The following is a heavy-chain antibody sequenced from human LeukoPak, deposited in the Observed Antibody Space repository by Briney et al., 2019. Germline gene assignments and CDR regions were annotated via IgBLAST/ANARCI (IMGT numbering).Heavy chain of an antibody. V-gene: IGHV4-34*01. J-gene: IGHJ4*02. CDR3: ARGIRKGIAAAGY. CDR2: INHSGST. CDR1: GGSFSGYY. Sequence: KPSETLSLTCAVYGGSFSGYYWSWIRQPPGKGLEWIGEINHSGSTNYNPSLKSRVTISVDTSKNQFSLKLSSVTAADTAVYYCARGIRKGIAAAGYWGQGTLVTVSS. D-gene: IGHD6-13*01.